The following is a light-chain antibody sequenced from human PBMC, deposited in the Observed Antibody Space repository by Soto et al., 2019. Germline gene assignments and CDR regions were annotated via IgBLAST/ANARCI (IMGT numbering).Light chain of an antibody. CDR2: GAS. CDR3: QQYDSSTPFALT. Sequence: EIVLTQSPGTLSLSPGERATLSCRASQSVSISYLAWYQQRPGQAPRLLIYGASSRATGIPDRFSGSGSGTDFTLTINRLEPEDFEVYYCQQYDSSTPFALTFGGGTKVDIK. CDR1: QSVSISY. J-gene: IGKJ4*01. V-gene: IGKV3-20*01.